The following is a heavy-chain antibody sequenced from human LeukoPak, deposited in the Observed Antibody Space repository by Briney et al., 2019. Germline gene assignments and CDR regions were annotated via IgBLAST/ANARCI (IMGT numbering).Heavy chain of an antibody. CDR2: INPKMGDT. D-gene: IGHD3-3*01. Sequence: ASVKVSRKASGYTFVDYYLNWVRQVPGQGLQWMGWINPKMGDTKYAEKFHGRVTMTRDTSISTGYLELNSLTFDDTAVYYCARGPGEYEFSYWGQGTLVSVSS. J-gene: IGHJ4*02. CDR3: ARGPGEYEFSY. V-gene: IGHV1-2*02. CDR1: GYTFVDYY.